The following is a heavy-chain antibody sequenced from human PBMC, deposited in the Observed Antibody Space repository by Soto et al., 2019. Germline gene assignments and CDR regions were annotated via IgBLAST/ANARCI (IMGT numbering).Heavy chain of an antibody. V-gene: IGHV1-45*02. Sequence: ASVKVSCKALGNTFTYRYLHWVRQAPGQALEWMGWITPFSGDVHYAQKFQERVTITRDRSINTDYMQMSSLRSEDTAMYFCAGGGAGSGPFTWELPDHWGQGTLVTVSS. D-gene: IGHD1-26*01. CDR3: AGGGAGSGPFTWELPDH. CDR2: ITPFSGDV. J-gene: IGHJ4*02. CDR1: GNTFTYRY.